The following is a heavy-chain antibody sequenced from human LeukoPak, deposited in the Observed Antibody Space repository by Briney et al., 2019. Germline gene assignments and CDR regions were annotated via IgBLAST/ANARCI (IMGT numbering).Heavy chain of an antibody. Sequence: ASVKVSCKASGGTFSSYAISWVRQAPGQGLEWMGGIIPIFGTANYAQKFQGRVTITADESTSTAYMELSSLRSEDTAVYYCARDKDDSSGYYLFDYWGQGTLVTVSS. CDR2: IIPIFGTA. CDR1: GGTFSSYA. CDR3: ARDKDDSSGYYLFDY. J-gene: IGHJ4*02. D-gene: IGHD3-22*01. V-gene: IGHV1-69*13.